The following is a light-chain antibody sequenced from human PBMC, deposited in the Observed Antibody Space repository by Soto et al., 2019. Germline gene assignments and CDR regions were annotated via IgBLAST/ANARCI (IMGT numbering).Light chain of an antibody. CDR1: QSVSSSY. Sequence: EIVLTQSPGTLSLSPGERATLSCRASQSVSSSYLAWYQQKPGQAPRLLIYGASSRATGIPDRFSGSGSGTDFTLTISRLEPEDFSVYDCEQYGSAPETFGQGTKMDIK. CDR2: GAS. J-gene: IGKJ1*01. V-gene: IGKV3-20*01. CDR3: EQYGSAPET.